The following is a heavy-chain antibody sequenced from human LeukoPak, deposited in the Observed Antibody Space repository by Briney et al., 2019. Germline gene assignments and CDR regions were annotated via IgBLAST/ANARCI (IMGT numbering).Heavy chain of an antibody. CDR1: GFTFSSYA. Sequence: GGSLRLSCAASGFTFSSYAMSWVRQAPGKGLEWVAVISYDGSNKYYADSVKGRFTISRDNSKNTLYLQMNSLRAEDTAVYYCAREGQQLVRENAFDIWGQGTMVTVSS. CDR2: ISYDGSNK. D-gene: IGHD6-13*01. J-gene: IGHJ3*02. V-gene: IGHV3-30-3*01. CDR3: AREGQQLVRENAFDI.